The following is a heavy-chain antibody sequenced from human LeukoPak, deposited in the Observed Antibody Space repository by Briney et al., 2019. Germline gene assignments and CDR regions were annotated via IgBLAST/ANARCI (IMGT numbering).Heavy chain of an antibody. J-gene: IGHJ5*02. Sequence: GESLKISCKGSGYSFTSYWIGWVRQMPGKGLEWMGIIYPGDSDTRYSPSFQGQVTISADKSISTAYLQWSSLKASDTAMYYCARLGTPYGSALNWFDPWGQGTLVTVSS. D-gene: IGHD3-10*01. CDR2: IYPGDSDT. V-gene: IGHV5-51*01. CDR1: GYSFTSYW. CDR3: ARLGTPYGSALNWFDP.